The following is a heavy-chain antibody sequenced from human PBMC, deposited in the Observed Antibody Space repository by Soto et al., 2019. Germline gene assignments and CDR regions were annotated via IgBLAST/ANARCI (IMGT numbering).Heavy chain of an antibody. V-gene: IGHV6-1*01. CDR2: TYYRSTWSN. D-gene: IGHD6-13*01. J-gene: IGHJ4*02. CDR1: VDSVSSNSAA. CDR3: ARQIAATGTAGTFDY. Sequence: QVQLQQSGPGLVKPSQTLSLTCAISVDSVSSNSAAWTWIRQSPSRGLEWLGRTYYRSTWSNDYALSVKSRITINPDTSNNQFSLHLNSVTPEDTAVYYCARQIAATGTAGTFDYWGQGTLVTVSS.